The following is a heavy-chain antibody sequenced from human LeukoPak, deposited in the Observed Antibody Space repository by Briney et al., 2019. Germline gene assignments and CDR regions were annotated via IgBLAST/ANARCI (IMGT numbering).Heavy chain of an antibody. J-gene: IGHJ3*02. CDR3: ARWGAYDSSGYFIDAFDI. V-gene: IGHV4-39*01. CDR2: IYYSGST. D-gene: IGHD3-22*01. Sequence: PGGSLRLSCAASGFTFSSYAMNWVRQPPGKGLEWIGSIYYSGSTYYNPSLKSRVTISVDTSKNQFSLKLSSVTAADTAVYYCARWGAYDSSGYFIDAFDIWGRGTMVTVSS. CDR1: GFTFSSYA.